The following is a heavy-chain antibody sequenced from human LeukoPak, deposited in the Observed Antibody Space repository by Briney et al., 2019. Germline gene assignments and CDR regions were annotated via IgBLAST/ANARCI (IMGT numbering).Heavy chain of an antibody. CDR3: ARGIWRYYGSGSYGPWMA. D-gene: IGHD3-10*01. V-gene: IGHV1-8*01. CDR1: GYTFTSYD. Sequence: ASVNVSCKASGYTFTSYDINWVRQATGQGLEWMGWMNPNSGNTGYAQKFQGRVTMTRNTSVSTAYMELSSLRSEDTAVYYCARGIWRYYGSGSYGPWMAWGQGTLVTVSS. J-gene: IGHJ4*02. CDR2: MNPNSGNT.